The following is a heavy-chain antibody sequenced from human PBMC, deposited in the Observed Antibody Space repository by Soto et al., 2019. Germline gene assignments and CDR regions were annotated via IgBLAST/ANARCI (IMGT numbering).Heavy chain of an antibody. D-gene: IGHD6-6*01. CDR1: GFTFSSYA. CDR3: AKIVSSSSLYNWFDP. V-gene: IGHV3-23*01. CDR2: ISGSGGST. Sequence: GGSLRLSCAASGFTFSSYAMIWVRQAPGKGLEWVSAISGSGGSTYYADSVKGRFTISRDNSKNTLYLQMNSLRAEDTAVYYCAKIVSSSSLYNWFDPWGQGTLVTLSS. J-gene: IGHJ5*02.